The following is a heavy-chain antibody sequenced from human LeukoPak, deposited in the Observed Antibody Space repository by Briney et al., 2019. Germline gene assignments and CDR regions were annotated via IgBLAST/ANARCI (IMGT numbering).Heavy chain of an antibody. CDR1: GGSISSHY. CDR3: ARSKRQNYYYYYMDV. J-gene: IGHJ6*03. CDR2: IYYSGST. V-gene: IGHV4-59*11. Sequence: SETLSLTCTVSGGSISSHYWSWIRQPPGKGLEWIGYIYYSGSTNYNLSLKSRVTISVDTSKNQFSLKLSSVTAADTAVYYCARSKRQNYYYYYMDVWGKGTTVTVSS.